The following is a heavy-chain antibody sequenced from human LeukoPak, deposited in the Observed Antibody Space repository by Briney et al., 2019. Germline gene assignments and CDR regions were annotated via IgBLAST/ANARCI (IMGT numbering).Heavy chain of an antibody. CDR3: ATPRQNSSSWYRGAFDI. V-gene: IGHV1-18*01. CDR1: GYTFTSYG. CDR2: ISAYNGNT. Sequence: ASVKVSCKASGYTFTSYGISWVRQAPGQGLEWMGWISAYNGNTNYAQKLQGRVTMTTDTSTSTAYMELRSLRSDDTAVYYCATPRQNSSSWYRGAFDIWGQGTMVTVSS. D-gene: IGHD6-13*01. J-gene: IGHJ3*02.